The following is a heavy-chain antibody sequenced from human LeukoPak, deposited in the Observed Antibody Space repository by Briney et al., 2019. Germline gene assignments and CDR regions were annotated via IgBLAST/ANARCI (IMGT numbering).Heavy chain of an antibody. V-gene: IGHV1-2*02. J-gene: IGHJ5*02. CDR2: INPNSGGT. Sequence: ASVKVSCKASGYTFTGYYMHWVRQAPGQGLEWMGWINPNSGGTNYAQKFQGRVTMTRDTSISTAYMELSRLRSDDTAVYYCARDSGWHNWFDPWGQGTLVTVSS. CDR1: GYTFTGYY. CDR3: ARDSGWHNWFDP. D-gene: IGHD6-19*01.